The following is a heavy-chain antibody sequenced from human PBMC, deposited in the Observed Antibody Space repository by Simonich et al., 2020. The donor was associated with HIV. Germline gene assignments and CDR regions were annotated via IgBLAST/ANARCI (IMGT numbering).Heavy chain of an antibody. D-gene: IGHD3-22*01. J-gene: IGHJ3*01. Sequence: QVQLVQSGAEVKKPGASVKVSCKVSGYTLTELSMHWVRQAPGKGVEWMGGVNPEDGETIYAKKFQGRVTMTEDSSTDTAHMELSSLTSEDTAVYFCAAVKYYYDSSGFSYDGVDVWGQGTMVTVFS. CDR2: VNPEDGET. V-gene: IGHV1-24*01. CDR1: GYTLTELS. CDR3: AAVKYYYDSSGFSYDGVDV.